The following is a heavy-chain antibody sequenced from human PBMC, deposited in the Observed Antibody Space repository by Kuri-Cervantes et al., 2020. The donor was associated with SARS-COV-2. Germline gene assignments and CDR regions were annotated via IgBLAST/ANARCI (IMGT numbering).Heavy chain of an antibody. D-gene: IGHD3-22*01. V-gene: IGHV3-49*04. CDR1: GFTFSDYY. J-gene: IGHJ3*02. Sequence: GESLKISCAASGFTFSDYYMNWVRQAPGKGLEWVGFIRSKAYGGATEYAASVKGRFTISRDDSKSIAYLQMNSLKTEDTAVYYCTRGLTLHYYDATRAFDIWGQGTMVTVSS. CDR2: IRSKAYGGAT. CDR3: TRGLTLHYYDATRAFDI.